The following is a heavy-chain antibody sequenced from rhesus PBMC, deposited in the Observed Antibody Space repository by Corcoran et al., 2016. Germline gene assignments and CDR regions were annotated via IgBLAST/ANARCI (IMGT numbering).Heavy chain of an antibody. CDR3: AREYNWNYYFDY. CDR2: ISGRGGST. V-gene: IGHV4-173*01. J-gene: IGHJ4*01. CDR1: GGSISSNY. D-gene: IGHD1-26*01. Sequence: QLQLQESGQGLVKPSETLSLTCAVSGGSISSNYWNWIRQPPGKGLEWIGRISGRGGSTDYNPSRKSRVTIATDTSKKQVSLKLSSVTAADTAVYYCAREYNWNYYFDYLGQGVLVTVSS.